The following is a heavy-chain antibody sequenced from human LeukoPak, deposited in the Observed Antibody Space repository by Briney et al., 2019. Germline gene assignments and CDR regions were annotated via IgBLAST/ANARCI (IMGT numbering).Heavy chain of an antibody. CDR3: AKGGIASPGLSN. CDR2: ISGSGDST. J-gene: IGHJ4*02. Sequence: GGSLRLSCAASGFTFSNYAMSWVHQAPGKGLEWVSAISGSGDSTYHADSVKGRFTISRDNSKNTLYVQMNSLRAEDTAVYYCAKGGIASPGLSNWGQGTLVTVSS. V-gene: IGHV3-23*01. D-gene: IGHD6-13*01. CDR1: GFTFSNYA.